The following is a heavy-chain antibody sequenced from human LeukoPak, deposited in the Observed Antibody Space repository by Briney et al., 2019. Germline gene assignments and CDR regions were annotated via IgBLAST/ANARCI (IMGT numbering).Heavy chain of an antibody. D-gene: IGHD2-2*01. Sequence: GGSLRLSCATSGFTFSSYAMSGVRQAPGKGLEWVSAISGSGGSTYYADSVKGRFTISRDNSKNTLYLQMNSLRAEDTAVYYCAKDRSVVPAAAGYWGQGTLVTVSS. V-gene: IGHV3-23*01. CDR2: ISGSGGST. CDR3: AKDRSVVPAAAGY. J-gene: IGHJ4*02. CDR1: GFTFSSYA.